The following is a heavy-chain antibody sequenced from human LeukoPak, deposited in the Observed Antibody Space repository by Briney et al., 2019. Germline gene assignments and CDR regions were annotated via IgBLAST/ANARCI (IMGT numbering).Heavy chain of an antibody. J-gene: IGHJ5*02. Sequence: PSETLSLTCTVSGGSISSYYWSWIRQSPGKGLECIGYIHYTGSTNYNPSLKSRVTISVETSKNQFSLKLSSVTAADTAVYYCAGDRGYSYGRVALVWFDPWGQGTLVTVSS. CDR1: GGSISSYY. D-gene: IGHD5-18*01. CDR3: AGDRGYSYGRVALVWFDP. CDR2: IHYTGST. V-gene: IGHV4-59*01.